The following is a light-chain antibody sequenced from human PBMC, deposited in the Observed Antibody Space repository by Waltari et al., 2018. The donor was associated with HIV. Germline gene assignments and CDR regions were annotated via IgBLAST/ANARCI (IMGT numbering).Light chain of an antibody. J-gene: IGKJ1*01. V-gene: IGKV1-5*03. CDR2: KAS. CDR3: QQYNSYSQT. Sequence: DIRMAPSPSTLCACVADTGTITCRASQSISSWLAWYQQKPGKAPKLLIYKASSLESGVPSRFSGSGSGTEFTLTISSLQPDDFATYYCQQYNSYSQTFGQGTKVEIK. CDR1: QSISSW.